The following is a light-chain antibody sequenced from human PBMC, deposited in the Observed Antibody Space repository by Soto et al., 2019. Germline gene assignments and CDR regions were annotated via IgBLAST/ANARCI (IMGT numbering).Light chain of an antibody. CDR1: SSDVGAFDS. J-gene: IGLJ1*01. CDR3: SSYAGRNNYV. V-gene: IGLV2-8*01. CDR2: EVS. Sequence: QSALTQPPSASGSRGQSVTISCTGSSSDVGAFDSVSWYQQHPHKAPQIIIYEVSKRPSGVPDRFSGSKSGNTASLTVSGLQADDEADYFCSSYAGRNNYVFGTGTKLTVL.